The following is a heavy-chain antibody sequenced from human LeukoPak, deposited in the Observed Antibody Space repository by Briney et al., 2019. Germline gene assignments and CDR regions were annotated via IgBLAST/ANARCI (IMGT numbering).Heavy chain of an antibody. V-gene: IGHV3-7*05. CDR2: IKVDGSEK. CDR1: GFTLSNYW. Sequence: GGSLRLSCAGSGFTLSNYWMTWVRQAPGKGLEWVANIKVDGSEKYYVDSVKGRFTISRDNAKNSLYLQMNSLRAEDTAVYYCARDPSSDAFDIWGQGTMVTVSS. J-gene: IGHJ3*02. CDR3: ARDPSSDAFDI.